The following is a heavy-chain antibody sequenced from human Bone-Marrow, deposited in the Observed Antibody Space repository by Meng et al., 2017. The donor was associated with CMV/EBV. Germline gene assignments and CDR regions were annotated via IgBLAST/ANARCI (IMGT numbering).Heavy chain of an antibody. Sequence: SVKVSCKASGGTFSSYAISWVRQAPGQGLEWMGGIIPIFGTANYAQKFQGRVTITTDESTSTAYMELSSLRSDDTAVYYCARGDSSSWIKRGFDPWGQGTLVTVSS. CDR3: ARGDSSSWIKRGFDP. CDR1: GGTFSSYA. D-gene: IGHD6-13*01. V-gene: IGHV1-69*05. CDR2: IIPIFGTA. J-gene: IGHJ5*02.